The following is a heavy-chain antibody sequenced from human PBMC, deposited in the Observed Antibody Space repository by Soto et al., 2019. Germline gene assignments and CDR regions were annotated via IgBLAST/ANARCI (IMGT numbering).Heavy chain of an antibody. CDR2: IYHSGST. J-gene: IGHJ5*02. V-gene: IGHV4-30-2*01. CDR3: ARVPSP. Sequence: PSETLSLTCAVYGASFSGYSWSWIRQPPGKGLEWIGYIYHSGSTYYNPSLKSRVTISVDRSKNQFSLKLSSVTAADTAVYYCARVPSPWGQGTLVTVSS. CDR1: GASFSGYS.